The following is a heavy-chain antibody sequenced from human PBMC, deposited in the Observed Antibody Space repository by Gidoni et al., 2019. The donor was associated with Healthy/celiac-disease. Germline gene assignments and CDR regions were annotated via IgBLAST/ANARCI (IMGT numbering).Heavy chain of an antibody. CDR2: LSTSGST. CDR3: ARGDSGSYWYFDL. CDR1: GVSISSGSYY. Sequence: QVQLQEAGTGLVKPSQTLSLTCTVSGVSISSGSYYWSWIRQPAGKGLAWMGRLSTSGSTNYNPSLKSRVTISVDTSKNQFSLKLSSVTAADTAVYYCARGDSGSYWYFDLWGRGTLVTVSS. V-gene: IGHV4-61*02. J-gene: IGHJ2*01. D-gene: IGHD1-26*01.